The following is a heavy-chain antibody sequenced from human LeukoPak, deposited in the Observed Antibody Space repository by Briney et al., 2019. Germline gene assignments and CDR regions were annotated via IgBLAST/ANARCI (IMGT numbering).Heavy chain of an antibody. Sequence: PGGSLRLSCAASGFTFSSYGMHWVRQAPGKGLVWVAVIWYDGSNKYYADSVKGRFTISRDNAKNSLYLQMNSLRAEDTAVYYCARGGSSWPSYYYGMDVWGQGTTVTVSS. J-gene: IGHJ6*02. CDR1: GFTFSSYG. D-gene: IGHD6-13*01. V-gene: IGHV3-33*01. CDR2: IWYDGSNK. CDR3: ARGGSSWPSYYYGMDV.